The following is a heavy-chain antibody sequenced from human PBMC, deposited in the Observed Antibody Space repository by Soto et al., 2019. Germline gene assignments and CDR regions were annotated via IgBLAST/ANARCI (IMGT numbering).Heavy chain of an antibody. CDR3: ARAPSSSVAAQIFDY. J-gene: IGHJ4*02. D-gene: IGHD6-6*01. Sequence: SETLSLTCAVYGGSFSGYYWSWIRQSPGKGLEWIGEINHSGSTNYNPSLKSRVTISVDTSKNQFSLKLSSVTAADTAVYYCARAPSSSVAAQIFDYWGQGTLVTVSS. V-gene: IGHV4-34*01. CDR2: INHSGST. CDR1: GGSFSGYY.